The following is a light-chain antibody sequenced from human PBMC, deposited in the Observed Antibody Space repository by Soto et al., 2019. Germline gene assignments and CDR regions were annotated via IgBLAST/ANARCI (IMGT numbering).Light chain of an antibody. J-gene: IGLJ2*01. Sequence: QSVLTQSSSASASLGSSVKLTCTLSSGHSSYIIAWHQQQSGKAPRYLMKLEGSGSYNKGSGVPDRFSGSSSGADRYLTISNLQSEDEADYYCETWDSNTLVFGGGTKVTVL. CDR1: SGHSSYI. V-gene: IGLV4-60*03. CDR2: LEGSGSY. CDR3: ETWDSNTLV.